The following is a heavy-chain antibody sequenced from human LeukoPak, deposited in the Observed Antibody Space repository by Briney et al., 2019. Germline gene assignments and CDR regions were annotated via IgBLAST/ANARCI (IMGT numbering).Heavy chain of an antibody. CDR1: GFTFSSYS. CDR2: ISSSSSYI. J-gene: IGHJ1*01. V-gene: IGHV3-21*01. D-gene: IGHD3-10*01. CDR3: ASESMVRGVKDFQH. Sequence: GGSLRLSCAASGFTFSSYSMNWVRQAPGKGLEWVSSISSSSSYIYYADSVKGRFTISRDNAKNSLYLQMNSLRAEDTAVYYCASESMVRGVKDFQHWGQGTLVTVSS.